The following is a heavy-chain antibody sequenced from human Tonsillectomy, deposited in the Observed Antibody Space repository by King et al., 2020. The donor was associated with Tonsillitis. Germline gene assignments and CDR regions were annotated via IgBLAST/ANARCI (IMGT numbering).Heavy chain of an antibody. D-gene: IGHD3-10*01. CDR2: IYYSGST. J-gene: IGHJ4*02. CDR1: GGSISSSSYD. Sequence: QLQESGPGLVKPSETLSLTCTVSGGSISSSSYDWGWIRQPPGKGLEWIGNIYYSGSTYYNPFLKSRVTISVDTSKNQFSLKLSSVTAADTAVYYCARHYYYGSGSYKYYFDYWGQGSLVTVSS. V-gene: IGHV4-39*01. CDR3: ARHYYYGSGSYKYYFDY.